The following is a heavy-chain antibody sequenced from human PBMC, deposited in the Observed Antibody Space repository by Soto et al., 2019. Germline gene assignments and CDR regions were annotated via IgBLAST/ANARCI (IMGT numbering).Heavy chain of an antibody. J-gene: IGHJ5*02. Sequence: QVQLVQSGAEVKKPGSSVTVSCKASGGTFSTYTITWVRQAPGPGLEWMGRIIPIIGIINYAQKFQGRVTITADKFTGTAYMELTRLRSDDTAVYYCAGDPDSHYNDSHASSYPWGQGTLVTVSS. D-gene: IGHD3-22*01. V-gene: IGHV1-69*08. CDR2: IIPIIGII. CDR3: AGDPDSHYNDSHASSYP. CDR1: GGTFSTYT.